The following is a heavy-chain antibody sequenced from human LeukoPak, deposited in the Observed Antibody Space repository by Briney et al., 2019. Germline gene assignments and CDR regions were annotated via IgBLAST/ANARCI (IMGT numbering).Heavy chain of an antibody. D-gene: IGHD6-19*01. CDR3: AKEPVADNAFDI. J-gene: IGHJ3*02. CDR1: GFTFDDYG. CDR2: ISGSGGST. V-gene: IGHV3-23*01. Sequence: PGGSLRLSCVASGFTFDDYGMIWVRHAPGKGLEWVSAISGSGGSTYYADSVKGRFTISRDNSKNTLYLQMNSLRAEDTAVYYCAKEPVADNAFDIWGQGTMVTVSS.